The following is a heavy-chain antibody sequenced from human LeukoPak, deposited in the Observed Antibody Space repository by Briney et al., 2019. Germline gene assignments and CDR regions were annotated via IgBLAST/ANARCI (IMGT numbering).Heavy chain of an antibody. CDR2: IHHSGIT. CDR3: ARQAAGIPV. Sequence: SETLSPTCTVSGGSSDIYYWSWIRQSPGKGLEWIGYIHHSGITNYNPSLESRVTMSIDTSKNQFSLKLSSVTAADTAVYYCARQAAGIPVWGQGTLVTVSS. J-gene: IGHJ4*02. D-gene: IGHD6-25*01. V-gene: IGHV4-59*01. CDR1: GGSSDIYY.